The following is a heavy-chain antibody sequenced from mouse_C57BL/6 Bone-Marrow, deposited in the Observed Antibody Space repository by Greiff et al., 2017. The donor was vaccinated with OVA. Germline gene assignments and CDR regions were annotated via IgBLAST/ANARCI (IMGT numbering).Heavy chain of an antibody. J-gene: IGHJ2*01. Sequence: EVKLLESGGDLVKPGGSLKLSCAASGFTFSSYGMSWVRQTPDKRLEWVATISSGGSYTYYPDSVKGRFTISIDNAKNTRYLQMSSLKSEDTAMYYCARRNWDCFDYWGQGTTLTVSS. D-gene: IGHD4-1*01. CDR1: GFTFSSYG. V-gene: IGHV5-6*02. CDR2: ISSGGSYT. CDR3: ARRNWDCFDY.